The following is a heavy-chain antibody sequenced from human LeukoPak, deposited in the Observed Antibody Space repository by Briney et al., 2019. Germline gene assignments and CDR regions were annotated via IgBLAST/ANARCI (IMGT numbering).Heavy chain of an antibody. CDR2: INPNSGDT. Sequence: VSVKVSCQASGYTFTGYYMHWVRQAPGQGLEWMGWINPNSGDTNYAQKFQGRVTMTRDTSINTAYMELTRLTSDDTAVYYCARVYSIRSFDYWGQGTLVTVSS. V-gene: IGHV1-2*02. J-gene: IGHJ4*02. CDR1: GYTFTGYY. CDR3: ARVYSIRSFDY. D-gene: IGHD2-15*01.